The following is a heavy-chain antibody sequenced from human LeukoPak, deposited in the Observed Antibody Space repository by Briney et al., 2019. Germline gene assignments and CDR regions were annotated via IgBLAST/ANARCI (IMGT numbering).Heavy chain of an antibody. CDR1: GFTVSSNY. V-gene: IGHV3-7*04. D-gene: IGHD5-18*01. Sequence: SGGSLRLSCAASGFTVSSNYMSWVRQAPGEGLEWVANIKQDGSEKYYVDSVKGRFTISRDNAKNSLYLQMNSLRAEDTAVYYCAREMAMALHDPYFDYWGQGTLVTVSS. J-gene: IGHJ4*02. CDR3: AREMAMALHDPYFDY. CDR2: IKQDGSEK.